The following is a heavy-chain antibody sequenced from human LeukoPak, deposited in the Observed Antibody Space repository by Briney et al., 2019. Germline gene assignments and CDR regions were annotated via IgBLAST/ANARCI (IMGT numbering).Heavy chain of an antibody. CDR1: GGSFSGYY. J-gene: IGHJ5*02. Sequence: KSSETLSLTCAVYGGSFSGYYWSWIRQPPGKGLEWIGEINHSGSTNYNPSLKSRVTISVDTSKNQFSLKLSSVTAADTAVYYCARGRVAGIDPWGQGTLVTVSS. D-gene: IGHD6-19*01. CDR3: ARGRVAGIDP. CDR2: INHSGST. V-gene: IGHV4-34*01.